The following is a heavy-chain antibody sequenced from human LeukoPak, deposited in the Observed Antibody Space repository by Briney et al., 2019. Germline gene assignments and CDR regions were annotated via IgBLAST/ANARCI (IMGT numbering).Heavy chain of an antibody. CDR2: IDPGDSYT. D-gene: IGHD3-22*01. Sequence: GESLKISCKGSGYSFTSYWISWVRQMPGKGLEWMGRIDPGDSYTNYSPSFQGHVTISADKSISTAYLQWSSLKASDTAMYYCATTPEGPYDSSGYYYDGYWGQGTLVTVSS. CDR1: GYSFTSYW. V-gene: IGHV5-10-1*01. J-gene: IGHJ4*02. CDR3: ATTPEGPYDSSGYYYDGY.